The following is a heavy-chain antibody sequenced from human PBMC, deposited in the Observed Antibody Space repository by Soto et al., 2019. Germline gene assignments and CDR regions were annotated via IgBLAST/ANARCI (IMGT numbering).Heavy chain of an antibody. V-gene: IGHV1-24*01. CDR2: FDPEDGET. CDR1: GYTLTELS. CDR3: ATVAPYYYGSGSRYTPYYYYMDV. J-gene: IGHJ6*03. D-gene: IGHD3-10*01. Sequence: ASVKVSCKVSGYTLTELSMHWVRQAPGKGLEWMGGFDPEDGETIYAQKFQGRVTMTEDTSTDTAYMELSSLRSEDTAVYYCATVAPYYYGSGSRYTPYYYYMDVWGKGTTVTVS.